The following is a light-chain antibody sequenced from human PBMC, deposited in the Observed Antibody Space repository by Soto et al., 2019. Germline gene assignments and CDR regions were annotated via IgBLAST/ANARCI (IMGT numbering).Light chain of an antibody. V-gene: IGLV1-40*01. CDR1: SSNIGAGYD. J-gene: IGLJ3*02. Sequence: QSVLTQPPSVSGAXXXXXXXSCTGSSSNIGAGYDVHWYQQLPGTAPKLLIYGNSNRPSGVPDRFSGSKSGTSASLTITGLQAEDEADYYCQSYDSSLSALFGGGTKLTVL. CDR3: QSYDSSLSAL. CDR2: GNS.